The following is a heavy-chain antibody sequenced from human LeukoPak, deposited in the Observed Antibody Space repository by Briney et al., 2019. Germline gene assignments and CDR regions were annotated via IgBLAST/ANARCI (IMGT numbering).Heavy chain of an antibody. CDR1: GFTFSSYW. CDR2: ISGSGGST. V-gene: IGHV3-23*01. D-gene: IGHD3-22*01. J-gene: IGHJ4*02. CDR3: AKSQYPHYYDSSGYLDY. Sequence: GGSLRLSCAASGFTFSSYWMSWVRQAPGKGLEWVSAISGSGGSTYYADSVKGRFTISRDNSKNTLYLQMNSLRAEDTAVYYCAKSQYPHYYDSSGYLDYWGQGTLVTVSS.